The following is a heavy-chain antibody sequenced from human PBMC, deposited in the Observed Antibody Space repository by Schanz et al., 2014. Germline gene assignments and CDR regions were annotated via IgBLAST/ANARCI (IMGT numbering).Heavy chain of an antibody. CDR3: AKDSTHIDIVLVPTAIDY. V-gene: IGHV3-30*18. CDR1: GFTFSNYG. D-gene: IGHD2-2*01. Sequence: QVQLLQFGGGVVQPGRSLRLSCAASGFTFSNYGMHWVRQAPGKGLEWVAVIWSDGSGKYYADSVKGRFTISRDSPKNTLYLHMNTLRSEDTAVYYCAKDSTHIDIVLVPTAIDYWGQGTLVTVSS. J-gene: IGHJ4*02. CDR2: IWSDGSGK.